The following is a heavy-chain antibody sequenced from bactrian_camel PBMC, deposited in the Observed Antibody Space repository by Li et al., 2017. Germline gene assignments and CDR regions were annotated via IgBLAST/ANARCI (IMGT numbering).Heavy chain of an antibody. Sequence: HVQLVESGGGSVQAGRSLRLSCTASGFAFDSDMGWFRLAPGNECELVSTISSDGRTYYSDSVKGRFTITQDKAKNTMYLQLNNLKPEDTSVYYCAADRGYGLGCLSDSGYWGQGTQVTVS. CDR2: ISSDGRT. J-gene: IGHJ6*01. V-gene: IGHV3S55*01. D-gene: IGHD1*01. CDR3: AADRGYGLGCLSDSGY. CDR1: GFAFDSD.